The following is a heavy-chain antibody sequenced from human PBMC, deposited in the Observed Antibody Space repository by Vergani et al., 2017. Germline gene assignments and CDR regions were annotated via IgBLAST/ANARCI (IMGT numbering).Heavy chain of an antibody. V-gene: IGHV3-30*18. CDR1: GFTFSSYG. J-gene: IGHJ4*02. D-gene: IGHD2-2*01. CDR2: ISYDGSNK. Sequence: VQLLESGGGLVKPGGSLRLSCAASGFTFSSYGMHWVRQAPGKGLEWVAVISYDGSNKYYADSVKGRFTISRDNSKNTLYLQMNSLRAEDTAVCYCAKDPTVVPAAREGPFDYWGQGTLVTVSS. CDR3: AKDPTVVPAAREGPFDY.